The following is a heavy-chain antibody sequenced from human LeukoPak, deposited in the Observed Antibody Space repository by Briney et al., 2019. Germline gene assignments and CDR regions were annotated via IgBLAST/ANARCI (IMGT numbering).Heavy chain of an antibody. CDR1: GFTFSSYA. CDR3: ASTDLLGQAFDI. D-gene: IGHD1-26*01. J-gene: IGHJ3*02. CDR2: ISGSGGST. V-gene: IGHV3-23*01. Sequence: GGSLRLSCVASGFTFSSYAMSWVRQAPGKGLEWVSAISGSGGSTYYADSVKGRFTISRDNSKNTLYLQMNSLRAEDTAVYYCASTDLLGQAFDIWGQGTMVTVSS.